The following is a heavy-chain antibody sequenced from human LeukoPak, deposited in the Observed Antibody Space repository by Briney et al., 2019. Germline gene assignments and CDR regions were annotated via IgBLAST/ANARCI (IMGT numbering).Heavy chain of an antibody. V-gene: IGHV3-74*01. J-gene: IGHJ4*02. CDR3: ARVSLSSGCLSN. D-gene: IGHD6-19*01. CDR1: GFTFSNYW. Sequence: HPGGSLRLSCATSGFTFSNYWMHWVRQAPGKGLVWVSRISSDGSITSYADSVKGRFTISRDNAKNTLFLQMNGLRAEDTAVYYCARVSLSSGCLSNWGQGTLVTVSS. CDR2: ISSDGSIT.